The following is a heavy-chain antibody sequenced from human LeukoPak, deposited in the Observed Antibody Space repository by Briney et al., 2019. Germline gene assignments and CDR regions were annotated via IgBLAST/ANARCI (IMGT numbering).Heavy chain of an antibody. CDR3: ARGRLPDYDFWSGNWFDP. Sequence: TSETLSLTCAVYGGSFSGYYWSWIRQPPGKGLEWIGEINHSGSTNYNPSLKSRVTISVDTSKNQFSLKLSSVTAADTAVYYCARGRLPDYDFWSGNWFDPWGQGTLVTVSS. J-gene: IGHJ5*02. D-gene: IGHD3-3*01. CDR2: INHSGST. V-gene: IGHV4-34*01. CDR1: GGSFSGYY.